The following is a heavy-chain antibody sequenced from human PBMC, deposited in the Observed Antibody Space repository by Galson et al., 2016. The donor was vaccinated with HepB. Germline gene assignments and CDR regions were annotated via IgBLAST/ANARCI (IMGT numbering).Heavy chain of an antibody. V-gene: IGHV4-30-4*01. CDR2: TYYTGST. D-gene: IGHD2-15*01. Sequence: LPCTVSGGSISSGDYYWSWIRQPPGKGLEWIGYTYYTGSTYYNPSLKSRVTIPVDTSKNQFSLKMSSVTAADTAVYYCARVAEGSCDPWGQGTLVTVSS. CDR1: GGSISSGDYY. CDR3: ARVAEGSCDP. J-gene: IGHJ5*02.